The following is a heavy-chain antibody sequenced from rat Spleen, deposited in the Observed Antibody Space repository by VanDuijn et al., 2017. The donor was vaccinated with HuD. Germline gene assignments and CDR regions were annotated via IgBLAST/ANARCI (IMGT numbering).Heavy chain of an antibody. CDR2: ISYDGTAT. D-gene: IGHD1-4*01. CDR1: GLSFSNYD. CDR3: ATLRITPG. J-gene: IGHJ3*01. V-gene: IGHV5-25*01. Sequence: EVQLVESGGGLVQPGRPMKLSCAASGLSFSNYDMAWVRQAPTKGLEWVASISYDGTATYYRDSVKGRFTLSRDNAKSTLYLQMGSLRSEDTATYYCATLRITPGWGQGTLVTVSS.